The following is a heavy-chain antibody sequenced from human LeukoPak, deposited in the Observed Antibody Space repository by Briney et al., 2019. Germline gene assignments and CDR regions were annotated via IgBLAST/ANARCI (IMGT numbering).Heavy chain of an antibody. J-gene: IGHJ6*03. CDR2: INHSGST. D-gene: IGHD6-25*01. CDR1: GGSFSGYY. CDR3: ARDRGSGYMDV. V-gene: IGHV4-34*01. Sequence: SETLSLTCAVYGGSFSGYYWSWIRQPPGKGLEWIGEINHSGSTNYNPSLKSRVTISVDTSKNQFSLKLSSVTAADTAVYYCARDRGSGYMDVWGRGTTVTVSS.